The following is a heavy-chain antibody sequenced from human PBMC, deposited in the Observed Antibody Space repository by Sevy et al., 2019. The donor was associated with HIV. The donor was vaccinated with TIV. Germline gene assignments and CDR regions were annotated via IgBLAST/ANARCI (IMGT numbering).Heavy chain of an antibody. D-gene: IGHD6-19*01. J-gene: IGHJ4*02. CDR2: IYYSGST. CDR1: GGSISSSSYY. V-gene: IGHV4-39*01. Sequence: SETLSLTCTVSGGSISSSSYYWGWIRQPPGKGLEWIGSIYYSGSTYYNPSLKSRVTISVDTSKNQFSLRLNSVTAADTAVYYCARSSLLTGWYSSAWYRGYYFDYWGQGTLVTVSS. CDR3: ARSSLLTGWYSSAWYRGYYFDY.